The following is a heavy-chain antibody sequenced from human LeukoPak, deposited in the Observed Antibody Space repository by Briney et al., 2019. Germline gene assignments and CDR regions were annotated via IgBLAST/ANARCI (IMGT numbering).Heavy chain of an antibody. V-gene: IGHV3-23*01. CDR3: AKDLRYYDSSGYPDAFDI. CDR1: GFTFSSYA. D-gene: IGHD3-22*01. CDR2: SSGNGVNT. J-gene: IGHJ3*02. Sequence: GGSLRLSCAASGFTFSSYAMSWVRQAPGKGLEWVSASSGNGVNTYYADSVKGRFTISRDNSKNTLYLQMNSLRAEDMAVYYCAKDLRYYDSSGYPDAFDIWGQGTMVTVSS.